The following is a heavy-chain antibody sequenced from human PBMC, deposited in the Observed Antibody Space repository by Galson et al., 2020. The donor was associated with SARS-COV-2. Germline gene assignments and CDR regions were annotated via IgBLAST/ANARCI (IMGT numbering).Heavy chain of an antibody. J-gene: IGHJ4*02. V-gene: IGHV2-5*02. CDR1: GFSLSRSGVG. D-gene: IGHD3-22*01. CDR3: AHVLYFESSGYWGFDY. Sequence: SGPTLVKPPQPLTLTCTFSGFSLSRSGVGVGWVRQPPGPDLEWLPLLYWDDDEHYSPSLKRRLTITKATSKNQVVLTMTNMDPVDTGTYFCAHVLYFESSGYWGFDYWGQGTRVIVSS. CDR2: LYWDDDE.